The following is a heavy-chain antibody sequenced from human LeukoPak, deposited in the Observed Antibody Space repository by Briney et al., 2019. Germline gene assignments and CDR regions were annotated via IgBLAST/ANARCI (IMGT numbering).Heavy chain of an antibody. Sequence: GGSLRLSCAASGFTFSSYGMHWVRQAPGKGLEWVAVIWYGGSNKYYADSVKGRFTISRDNSKNTLYLQMNSLRVEDAAIYYCANEYSKGDVWGQGTMVTVSS. CDR2: IWYGGSNK. J-gene: IGHJ3*01. CDR3: ANEYSKGDV. CDR1: GFTFSSYG. V-gene: IGHV3-33*06. D-gene: IGHD1-26*01.